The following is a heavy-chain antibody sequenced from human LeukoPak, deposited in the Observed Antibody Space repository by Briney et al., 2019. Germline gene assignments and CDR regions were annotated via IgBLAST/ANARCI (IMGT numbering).Heavy chain of an antibody. Sequence: PSETLSLTCSVSGASISSGSNYWGWIRQPPGKTLEWIGSIYSSGSTYYNPSLKSRVTMSVDTSKNQFSLKLSSVTAADTAVYYCARVTDWNDLDYWGPGTLVTVSS. CDR2: IYSSGST. J-gene: IGHJ4*02. CDR1: GASISSGSNY. V-gene: IGHV4-39*07. CDR3: ARVTDWNDLDY. D-gene: IGHD1-1*01.